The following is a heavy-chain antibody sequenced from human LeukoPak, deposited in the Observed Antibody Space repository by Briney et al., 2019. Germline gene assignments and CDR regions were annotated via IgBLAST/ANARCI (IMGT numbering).Heavy chain of an antibody. D-gene: IGHD6-13*01. CDR2: IYYSGST. V-gene: IGHV4-59*01. Sequence: SETLSLTCTVSGGSISSYYWSWIRQPPGKGLEWIGYIYYSGSTNYNPSLKSRVTISVDTSKNQFSLKLSSVTAADTAVYYCAREIAAAGSRDAFDIWGQGTMATVSS. CDR1: GGSISSYY. J-gene: IGHJ3*02. CDR3: AREIAAAGSRDAFDI.